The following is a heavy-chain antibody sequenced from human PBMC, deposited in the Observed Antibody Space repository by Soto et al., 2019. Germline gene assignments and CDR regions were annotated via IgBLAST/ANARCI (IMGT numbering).Heavy chain of an antibody. D-gene: IGHD2-15*01. J-gene: IGHJ6*02. CDR2: INPNSGGT. CDR1: GYTFTGYY. Sequence: ASVKVSCKASGYTFTGYYMHRVRQAPGQGLEWMGWINPNSGGTNYAQKFQGWVTMTRDTSISTAYMELSRLRSDDTAVYYCARTRTYCSGGSCYSRYYYGMDVWG. V-gene: IGHV1-2*04. CDR3: ARTRTYCSGGSCYSRYYYGMDV.